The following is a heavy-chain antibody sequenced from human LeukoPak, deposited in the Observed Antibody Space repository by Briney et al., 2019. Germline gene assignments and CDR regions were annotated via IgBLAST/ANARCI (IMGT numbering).Heavy chain of an antibody. V-gene: IGHV3-7*04. CDR2: IKYDGSET. D-gene: IGHD3-16*01. J-gene: IGHJ4*02. Sequence: GGSLRLSCAASGLTFSSYWMAWVRQAPGKGLEWVATIKYDGSETYYVDSVRGRFSISRDNAKNSLYLQMNSLSAEDTAVYYCARDSTLSNYWGQGTLVTVSS. CDR3: ARDSTLSNY. CDR1: GLTFSSYW.